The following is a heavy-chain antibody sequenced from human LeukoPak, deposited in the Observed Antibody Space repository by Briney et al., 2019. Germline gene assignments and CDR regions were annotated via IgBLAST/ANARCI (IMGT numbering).Heavy chain of an antibody. V-gene: IGHV4-39*01. CDR3: ARLWVTARDAFDI. J-gene: IGHJ3*02. D-gene: IGHD1-26*01. CDR1: GGSISDISYY. CDR2: IYYSGTT. Sequence: SETLSLTCTVSGGSISDISYYWGWIRQPPGKGLEWIGSIYYSGTTYYNPSLKSRVTISVDTSKNQFSLKLSSVTAADTAVFYCARLWVTARDAFDIWGQGTMVTVSS.